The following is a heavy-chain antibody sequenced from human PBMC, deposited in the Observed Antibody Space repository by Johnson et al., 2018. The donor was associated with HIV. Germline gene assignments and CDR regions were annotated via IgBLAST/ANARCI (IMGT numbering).Heavy chain of an antibody. J-gene: IGHJ3*01. D-gene: IGHD1-20*01. CDR3: AREKYNWAAGNSYDL. V-gene: IGHV3-66*01. CDR2: IYSGGST. Sequence: MLLVESGGGVVQPGRSLRLSCAASGFSVSSNYMTWVRQPPGKGLEWVSVIYSGGSTYYTDSVKGRFTISRDTAENLLYLQMHSLRVEDTAVYYCAREKYNWAAGNSYDLWVQGTMVTVSS. CDR1: GFSVSSNY.